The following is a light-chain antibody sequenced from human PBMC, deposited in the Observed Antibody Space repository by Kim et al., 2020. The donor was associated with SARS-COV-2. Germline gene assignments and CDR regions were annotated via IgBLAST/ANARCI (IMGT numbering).Light chain of an antibody. J-gene: IGLJ2*01. Sequence: VALGQTVRITCQGDSLRSYYASWYQQKPGQAPVLVIYGKNNRPSGIPDRFSGSSSGNTASLTITGAQAEDEADYYCNSRDSSGNHVVFGGGTQLTV. V-gene: IGLV3-19*01. CDR3: NSRDSSGNHVV. CDR1: SLRSYY. CDR2: GKN.